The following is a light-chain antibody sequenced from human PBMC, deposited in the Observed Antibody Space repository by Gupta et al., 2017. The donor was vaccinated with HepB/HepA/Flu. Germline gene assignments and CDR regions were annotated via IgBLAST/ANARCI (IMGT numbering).Light chain of an antibody. CDR3: QQYYSFPPT. J-gene: IGKJ4*01. Sequence: VIWMTQSPSLVSASPGDRVTISCRVCQSISSSLAWYQKKSGRAPELLVYAASTLQSGVPLRFSGSGSGTDFTLTISGLQSEDYGTYYCQQYYSFPPTFAGGTQVEI. CDR1: QSISSS. V-gene: IGKV1D-8*01. CDR2: AAS.